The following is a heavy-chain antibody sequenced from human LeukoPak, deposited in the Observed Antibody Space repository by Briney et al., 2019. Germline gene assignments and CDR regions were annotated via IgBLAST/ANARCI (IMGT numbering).Heavy chain of an antibody. CDR2: IYTSGST. Sequence: SETLSLTCTVSGGSISSYYWSWIRQPAGKGLEWIGRIYTSGSTNYNPSLKSRVTMSVDTSKNQFSLKLSSVTAADTAVYYCAREVAVAGDINWFDPWGQGTLVTVSS. D-gene: IGHD6-19*01. CDR1: GGSISSYY. CDR3: AREVAVAGDINWFDP. J-gene: IGHJ5*02. V-gene: IGHV4-4*07.